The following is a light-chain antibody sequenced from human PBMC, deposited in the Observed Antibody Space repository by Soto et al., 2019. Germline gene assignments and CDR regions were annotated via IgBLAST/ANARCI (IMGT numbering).Light chain of an antibody. CDR3: QSYDSSLYV. J-gene: IGLJ1*01. CDR2: GNS. Sequence: QSVLTQPASVSGAPGQRVTISCTGSSSNIGAGYDVHWYQQLPGTAPKLLIYGNSKRPSGVPDRFSGSKSGTSASLAITGLQAEDEADYYCQSYDSSLYVFGTGTKVIVL. CDR1: SSNIGAGYD. V-gene: IGLV1-40*01.